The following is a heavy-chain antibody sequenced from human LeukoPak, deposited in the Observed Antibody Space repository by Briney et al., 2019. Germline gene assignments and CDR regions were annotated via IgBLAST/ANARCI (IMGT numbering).Heavy chain of an antibody. V-gene: IGHV4-59*01. D-gene: IGHD3-9*01. CDR2: IYSSGST. CDR1: GDSIDTYY. J-gene: IGHJ4*02. Sequence: KPSETLSLTCTVSGDSIDTYYWSWVRQPPGKGLEWIGFIYSSGSTNYNPSLKSRVTISVDTSKNQFSLKLSSVTAADTAVYYCARAYDDILTGYVFFEYWGQGTLVIVSS. CDR3: ARAYDDILTGYVFFEY.